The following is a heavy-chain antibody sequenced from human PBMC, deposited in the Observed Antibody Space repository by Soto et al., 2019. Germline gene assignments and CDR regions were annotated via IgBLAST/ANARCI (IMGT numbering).Heavy chain of an antibody. CDR3: ARIVDP. CDR2: IFYSGTT. Sequence: QVQLQESGPGLVKPSQTLSLTCTVSGGSISSGGYYWSWIRQHPGKGLEWIGYIFYSGTTYDNPTIKGRVTISADTSKNQFSMKLSSVTDSDAAVYSCARIVDPWGQGTLVTVSS. J-gene: IGHJ5*02. CDR1: GGSISSGGYY. V-gene: IGHV4-31*03.